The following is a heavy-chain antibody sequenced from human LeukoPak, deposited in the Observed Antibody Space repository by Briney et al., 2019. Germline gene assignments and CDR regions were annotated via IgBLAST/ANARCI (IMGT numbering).Heavy chain of an antibody. CDR2: INPSGGST. Sequence: ASVKVSCKASGYTFTSYYMHWVRQAPGQGLEWMGIINPSGGSTSYAQKFQGRVTMTRDMSTSTVYMELSSLRSEDTAVYYCARATAWERDAFDIWGQGTMVTVSS. D-gene: IGHD1-26*01. J-gene: IGHJ3*02. CDR1: GYTFTSYY. CDR3: ARATAWERDAFDI. V-gene: IGHV1-46*01.